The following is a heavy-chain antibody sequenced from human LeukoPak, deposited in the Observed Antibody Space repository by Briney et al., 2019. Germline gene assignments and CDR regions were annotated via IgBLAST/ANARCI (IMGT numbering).Heavy chain of an antibody. Sequence: GGSLRLSCAASGFTFSDYAMTWVRQAPGKGLEWVATISSSGGSAHSADSVKGRFTISRDNAKNSLYLQMNSLRAEDTAVYYCATTSVQLERNPALESWGQGTMVTVSS. V-gene: IGHV3-23*01. CDR1: GFTFSDYA. CDR3: ATTSVQLERNPALES. D-gene: IGHD1-1*01. CDR2: ISSSGGSA. J-gene: IGHJ3*02.